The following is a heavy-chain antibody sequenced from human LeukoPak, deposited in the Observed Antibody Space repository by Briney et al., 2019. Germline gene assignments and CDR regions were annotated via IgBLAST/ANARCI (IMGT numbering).Heavy chain of an antibody. CDR3: GRRGETNYYDSSGYYSR. Sequence: SVKVSCKASGGTFSSYAISWVRQAPGQGLGWMGGIIPIFGTANYAQKFQGRVTITADESTSTAYMELSSLRSEDTAVYYCGRRGETNYYDSSGYYSRWGQGTLVTVSS. CDR2: IIPIFGTA. D-gene: IGHD3-22*01. J-gene: IGHJ4*02. V-gene: IGHV1-69*13. CDR1: GGTFSSYA.